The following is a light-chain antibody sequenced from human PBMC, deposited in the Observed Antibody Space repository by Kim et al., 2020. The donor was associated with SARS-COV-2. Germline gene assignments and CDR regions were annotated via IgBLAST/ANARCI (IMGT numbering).Light chain of an antibody. CDR1: SLRSYY. V-gene: IGLV3-19*01. Sequence: SSELTQDPAVSVALGQTVRITCQGDSLRSYYASWYQQKPGQAPVLVIYGKNNRPSGIPDRFSGSSSGNTASLTITGAQAEDVADYYCNSRDSSGNVVFGGGTQLTVL. CDR2: GKN. J-gene: IGLJ2*01. CDR3: NSRDSSGNVV.